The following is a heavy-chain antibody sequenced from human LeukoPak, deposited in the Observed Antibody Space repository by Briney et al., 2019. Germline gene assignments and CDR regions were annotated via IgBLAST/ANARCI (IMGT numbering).Heavy chain of an antibody. CDR2: IWFDESHE. Sequence: PGRSLRLSCTAPGFTLSRYGMHWVRQAPGKGLEWVAVIWFDESHEYYADSVKSRFTSSRDNSKNTLYLQMNSLRAEDTAVYYCARGAGGSYPIDYWGQGTLVTVSS. J-gene: IGHJ4*02. V-gene: IGHV3-33*01. CDR3: ARGAGGSYPIDY. D-gene: IGHD1-26*01. CDR1: GFTLSRYG.